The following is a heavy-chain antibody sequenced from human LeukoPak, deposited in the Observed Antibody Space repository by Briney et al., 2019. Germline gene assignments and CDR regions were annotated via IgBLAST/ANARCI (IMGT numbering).Heavy chain of an antibody. CDR2: IYYSGST. J-gene: IGHJ4*02. CDR1: GGSIRSSSYY. Sequence: PSETLSLTCTVSGGSIRSSSYYWGWIRQPPGKGLEWIGSIYYSGSTYYNPSLKSRVTISVDTSKNQFSLKLSSVTAADTAVYYCARDPEAVAGFSYFDYWGQGTLVTVSS. V-gene: IGHV4-39*02. CDR3: ARDPEAVAGFSYFDY. D-gene: IGHD6-19*01.